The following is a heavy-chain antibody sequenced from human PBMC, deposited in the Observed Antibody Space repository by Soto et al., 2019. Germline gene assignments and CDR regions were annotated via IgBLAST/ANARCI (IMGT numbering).Heavy chain of an antibody. CDR1: GFTFSSYG. CDR2: ISYDGSNK. CDR3: AKPYSSSWYGWYFDL. Sequence: QVQLVESGGGVVQPGRSLRLSCAASGFTFSSYGMHWVRQAPGKGLEWVAVISYDGSNKYYADSVKGRFTISRDNSKNTLYLQMNSLRAEVTAVYYCAKPYSSSWYGWYFDLWGRGTLVTVSS. V-gene: IGHV3-30*18. J-gene: IGHJ2*01. D-gene: IGHD6-13*01.